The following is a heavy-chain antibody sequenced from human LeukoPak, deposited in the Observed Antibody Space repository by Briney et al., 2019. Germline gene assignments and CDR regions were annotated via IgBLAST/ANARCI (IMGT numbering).Heavy chain of an antibody. CDR2: IYHSGST. J-gene: IGHJ6*04. Sequence: KPSETLSLTCAVSGYSISSGYYWGWIRQPPGKGLEWIGSIYHSGSTYYNPSLKSRVTISVDTSKNQFSLKLSSVTAADTAVYYCARTFGVVAAIWGVWGKGTTVTVSS. V-gene: IGHV4-38-2*01. D-gene: IGHD3-3*01. CDR1: GYSISSGYY. CDR3: ARTFGVVAAIWGV.